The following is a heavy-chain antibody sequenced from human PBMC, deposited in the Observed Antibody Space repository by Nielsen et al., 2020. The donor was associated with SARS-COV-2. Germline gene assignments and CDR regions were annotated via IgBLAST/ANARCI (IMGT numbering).Heavy chain of an antibody. V-gene: IGHV1-18*01. J-gene: IGHJ6*02. CDR3: ARVEPSAVAYYYYGMDV. CDR2: ISAYNGNT. Sequence: WVRQAPGQGLEWMGWISAYNGNTNYAQKLQGRVTMTTDTSTSTAYMELRSLRSDDTAVYYCARVEPSAVAYYYYGMDVWGQGTTVTVSS. D-gene: IGHD5-18*01.